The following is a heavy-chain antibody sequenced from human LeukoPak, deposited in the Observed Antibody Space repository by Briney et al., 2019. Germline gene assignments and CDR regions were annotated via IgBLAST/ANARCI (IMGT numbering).Heavy chain of an antibody. CDR1: GFTFSIYA. J-gene: IGHJ4*02. CDR2: ISGSSGST. CDR3: AKFGSSSSWYSYLDGY. V-gene: IGHV3-23*01. D-gene: IGHD6-13*01. Sequence: GGSLRLSCAASGFTFSIYAMSWVRQAPGKGLEWVSAISGSSGSTYYADSVKGRFTISRDNSKNTLYLQINSLRAEDTAVYYCAKFGSSSSWYSYLDGYWGQGTLVTVSS.